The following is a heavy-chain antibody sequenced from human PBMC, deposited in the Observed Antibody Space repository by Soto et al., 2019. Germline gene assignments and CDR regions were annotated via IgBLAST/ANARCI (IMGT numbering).Heavy chain of an antibody. CDR1: VGSISSSSYY. J-gene: IGHJ5*02. CDR2: IYYSGST. CDR3: ASPKIAFYNWFDP. D-gene: IGHD3-3*02. Sequence: PSETLSLTLTVSVGSISSSSYYWGWIRQPPGKGLEWIGSIYYSGSTYYNPSLKSRVTISVDTSKNQFSLKLSSVTAADTAVYYCASPKIAFYNWFDPWGQGTLVTVSS. V-gene: IGHV4-39*01.